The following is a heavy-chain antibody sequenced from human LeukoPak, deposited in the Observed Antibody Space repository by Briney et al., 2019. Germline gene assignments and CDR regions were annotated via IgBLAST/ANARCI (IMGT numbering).Heavy chain of an antibody. CDR1: GGTFSSYA. V-gene: IGHV1-69*06. J-gene: IGHJ4*02. Sequence: SVKASCKASGGTFSSYAISWVRQAPGQGLEWMGGIIPIFGTANYAQKFQGRVTITADKSASTAYMELSSLRSEDTAVYYCARDASGSYFVYWGQGTLVTVSS. CDR3: ARDASGSYFVY. D-gene: IGHD3-10*01. CDR2: IIPIFGTA.